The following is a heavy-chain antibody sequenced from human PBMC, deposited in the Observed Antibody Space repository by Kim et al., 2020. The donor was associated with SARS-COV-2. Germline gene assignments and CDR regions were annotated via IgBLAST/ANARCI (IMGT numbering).Heavy chain of an antibody. J-gene: IGHJ6*02. V-gene: IGHV4-34*01. D-gene: IGHD6-19*01. Sequence: NPSLKSRVTISVDTSKNQFSLKLSSVTAADTAVYYCARGSGSGWYYGMDVWGQGTTVTVSS. CDR3: ARGSGSGWYYGMDV.